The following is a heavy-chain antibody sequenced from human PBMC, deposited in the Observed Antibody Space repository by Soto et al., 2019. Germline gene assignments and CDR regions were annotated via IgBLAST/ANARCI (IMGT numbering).Heavy chain of an antibody. Sequence: ASVKVSCKASGGTFSSYAISWVRQAPGQGLEWMGGIIPIFGTANYAQKFQGRVTITADESTSTAYMELSSLRSEDTAVYYCARFGRGYYDSSGYYNYYYGMDVWGQGTTVTVSS. J-gene: IGHJ6*02. V-gene: IGHV1-69*13. D-gene: IGHD3-22*01. CDR2: IIPIFGTA. CDR1: GGTFSSYA. CDR3: ARFGRGYYDSSGYYNYYYGMDV.